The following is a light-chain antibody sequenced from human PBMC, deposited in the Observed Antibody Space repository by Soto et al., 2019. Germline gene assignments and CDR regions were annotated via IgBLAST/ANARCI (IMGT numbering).Light chain of an antibody. J-gene: IGLJ2*01. CDR1: SGSIASNY. V-gene: IGLV6-57*04. Sequence: NFMLTQPHSVSESPGKTVIISCTRSSGSIASNYVQWYQQRPGSAPTPVIYEDSQRPSGVPDRFSGSIDSSSNSASLTISRLKTEDEADYYCQSFDINNVVFGGGTKLTVL. CDR2: EDS. CDR3: QSFDINNVV.